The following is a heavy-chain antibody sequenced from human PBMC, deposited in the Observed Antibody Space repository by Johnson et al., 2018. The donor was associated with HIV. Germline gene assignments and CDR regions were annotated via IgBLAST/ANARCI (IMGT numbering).Heavy chain of an antibody. CDR1: GFTFSGYG. Sequence: QVKLVESGGGAVQPGKSLRLSCAASGFTFSGYGMHWVRQAPGKGLEWVAVISYDGSNKYYADSMKGRLTISRDNSKNTLYLQINSLRTEDTAVYYCANLGDYSGLNGFDIWGQGTMVTVAS. D-gene: IGHD4-23*01. CDR3: ANLGDYSGLNGFDI. J-gene: IGHJ3*02. V-gene: IGHV3-30*18. CDR2: ISYDGSNK.